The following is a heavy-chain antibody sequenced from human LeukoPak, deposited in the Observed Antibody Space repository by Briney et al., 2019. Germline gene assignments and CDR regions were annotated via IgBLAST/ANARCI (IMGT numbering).Heavy chain of an antibody. CDR2: ISGGGGST. CDR3: ARAHNWKYGSFDF. D-gene: IGHD1-7*01. J-gene: IGHJ4*02. CDR1: GFTFSSYA. V-gene: IGHV3-23*01. Sequence: GGSLRLSCAASGFTFSSYAMTWVRHSSGKGLDWVSAISGGGGSTYYADSVKGRFTISRDNSKNTLYLQMNSLRAEDTAVYYCARAHNWKYGSFDFWGQGTLVTVSS.